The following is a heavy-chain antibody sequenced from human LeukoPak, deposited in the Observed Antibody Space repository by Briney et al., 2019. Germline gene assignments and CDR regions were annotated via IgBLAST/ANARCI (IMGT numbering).Heavy chain of an antibody. CDR1: GFTFNKYW. CDR2: INQDDSQI. J-gene: IGHJ4*02. Sequence: GGSLRLSCAASGFTFNKYWLTWVRQAPGKGLEWVANINQDDSQIYYLESVEGRFTITRDNAKNSLHLQMNSLRAEDTAIYYCARGYDYSGTYYLSLFDYWGQGTLVTVSS. CDR3: ARGYDYSGTYYLSLFDY. D-gene: IGHD3-10*01. V-gene: IGHV3-7*01.